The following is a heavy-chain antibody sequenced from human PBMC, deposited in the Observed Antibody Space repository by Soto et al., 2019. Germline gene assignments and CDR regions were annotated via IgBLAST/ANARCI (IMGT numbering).Heavy chain of an antibody. CDR2: ITYDGSEK. D-gene: IGHD4-17*01. Sequence: QVQLVESGGGVVQPGRSLRLSCAASGFTFSGYAVHWVRQAPGKGLEWVAVITYDGSEKYYADSVKGRFTISRDNSKDTLYLQMNSLRTEYTAVYYCASCGDNRDHWGQGTLVTVSS. CDR1: GFTFSGYA. CDR3: ASCGDNRDH. J-gene: IGHJ4*02. V-gene: IGHV3-30-3*01.